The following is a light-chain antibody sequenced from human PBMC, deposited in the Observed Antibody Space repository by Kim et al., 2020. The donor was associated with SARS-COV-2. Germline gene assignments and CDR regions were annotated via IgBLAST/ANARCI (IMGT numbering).Light chain of an antibody. CDR1: QSVSSY. J-gene: IGKJ4*01. CDR2: GVS. Sequence: EIVLTQSPGTLSLSPGERATLSCRASQSVSSYLAWYQQKPGQTPRLLIYGVSSRATGIPDRFSGSGSGTDFTLTISRLEPEDFAVYYCQQYGNSPLAFGGGTKLEI. V-gene: IGKV3-20*01. CDR3: QQYGNSPLA.